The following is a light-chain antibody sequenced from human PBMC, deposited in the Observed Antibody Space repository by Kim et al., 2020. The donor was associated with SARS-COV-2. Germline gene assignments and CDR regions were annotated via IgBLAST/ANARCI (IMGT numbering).Light chain of an antibody. V-gene: IGKV1-17*01. CDR3: LQHSTYPIT. CDR2: GAS. CDR1: QDIRND. J-gene: IGKJ5*01. Sequence: ASVGDRVPITCRASQDIRNDLGWYQQNPGRAPKRLIYGASSLQSGVPSRFSGSGSGTEFTLTVSSVQPEDFATYFCLQHSTYPITFGQGTRLEIK.